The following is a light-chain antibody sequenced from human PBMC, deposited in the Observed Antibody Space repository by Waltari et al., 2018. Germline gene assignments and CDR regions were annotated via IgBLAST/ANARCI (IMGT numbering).Light chain of an antibody. Sequence: DIQMTQSPSSLSASVGDRVTITCRASQSISSYLHWYQQKPGKAPKLLIYAESSLQSGVPPMFSSSGSGTDFIITISSLQPADFVTYYCQQSYNTLYTFGQGTKLEIK. CDR3: QQSYNTLYT. V-gene: IGKV1-39*01. CDR2: AES. J-gene: IGKJ2*01. CDR1: QSISSY.